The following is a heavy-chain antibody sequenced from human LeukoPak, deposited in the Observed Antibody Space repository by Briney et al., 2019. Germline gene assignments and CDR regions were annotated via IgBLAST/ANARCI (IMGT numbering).Heavy chain of an antibody. D-gene: IGHD6-13*01. Sequence: PGGSLRLSRVASGFTFGNYWMSWVRQAPGKGLEWVANIKQDGSEKYYVGSVKGRFTISRDNAKNSLYLQMNSLRAEDTAVYYCARAIGSGTEDYWGQGSLVTVSS. J-gene: IGHJ4*02. CDR2: IKQDGSEK. V-gene: IGHV3-7*01. CDR1: GFTFGNYW. CDR3: ARAIGSGTEDY.